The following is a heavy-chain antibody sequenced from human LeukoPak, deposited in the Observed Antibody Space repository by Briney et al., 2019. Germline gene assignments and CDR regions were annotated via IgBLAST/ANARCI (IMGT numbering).Heavy chain of an antibody. J-gene: IGHJ1*01. CDR3: ARDSSHYCTGGRCYSEYFQN. Sequence: PSETLSLTCTVSGGSISSYYWSWIRQPAGKGLEWIGRIYTSGSTNYNPSLKSRVTMSVDTSKNQFSLKLSSVTAADTAVCYCARDSSHYCTGGRCYSEYFQNWGQGTLVTVSS. CDR2: IYTSGST. V-gene: IGHV4-4*07. CDR1: GGSISSYY. D-gene: IGHD2-15*01.